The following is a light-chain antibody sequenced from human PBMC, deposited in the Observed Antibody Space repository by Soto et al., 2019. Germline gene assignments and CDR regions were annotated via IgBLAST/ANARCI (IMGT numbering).Light chain of an antibody. CDR2: DAS. Sequence: EVVLTQSPATLSLSPGERATLSCRASQSVYTFLAWYQQKPGQAPRLLIYDASNRAAGIPARFSGSGSGTDFTLTISSLEPEDFAVYYCQRRTSWPPSWTFGQGTKVELK. J-gene: IGKJ1*01. V-gene: IGKV3-11*01. CDR3: QRRTSWPPSWT. CDR1: QSVYTF.